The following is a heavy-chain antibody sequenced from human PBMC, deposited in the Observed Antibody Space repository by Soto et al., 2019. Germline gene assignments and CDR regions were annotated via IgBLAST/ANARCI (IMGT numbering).Heavy chain of an antibody. CDR3: ARRPGYGHAFDV. V-gene: IGHV1-3*01. J-gene: IGHJ3*01. CDR2: INAGNGNT. CDR1: GYTFTNYA. Sequence: ASVKVSCKASGYTFTNYAMHWVRQAPGQRLEWMGWINAGNGNTKYSQKFQGRVTITRDTSASTAYMELSSLRSEDTAVYYCARRPGYGHAFDVWGQGTMVTVSS. D-gene: IGHD5-18*01.